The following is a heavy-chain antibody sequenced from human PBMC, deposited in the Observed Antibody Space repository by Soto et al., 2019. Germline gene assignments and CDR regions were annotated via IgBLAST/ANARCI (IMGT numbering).Heavy chain of an antibody. CDR3: AREGGESSDGLYYFDS. CDR1: GGSTSSDNY. D-gene: IGHD3-16*01. J-gene: IGHJ4*02. CDR2: IYYSGNT. Sequence: SETLSLTCSVSGGSTSSDNYWSFIRQPPGKGLEWIGHIYYSGNTDYNPSLKSRLAISIDTSKNQFSLKLSSVTAADTAVYFCAREGGESSDGLYYFDSWGQGSLVTVSS. V-gene: IGHV4-30-4*01.